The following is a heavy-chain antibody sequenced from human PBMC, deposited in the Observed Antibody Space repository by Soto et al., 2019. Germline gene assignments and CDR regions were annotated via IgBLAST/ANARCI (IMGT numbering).Heavy chain of an antibody. V-gene: IGHV3-23*01. Sequence: EVQLLESGGGLVQPGGSLRLSCAASGFIFSNYAMTWVRQAPGKGLEWVSGISVSGGSTYYADSVKGRFTISRDNSKNTLYLQMNSLRAEDTAVYYCAKGSGVYGMDVWGQGTTVTVSS. J-gene: IGHJ6*02. CDR2: ISVSGGST. D-gene: IGHD2-15*01. CDR3: AKGSGVYGMDV. CDR1: GFIFSNYA.